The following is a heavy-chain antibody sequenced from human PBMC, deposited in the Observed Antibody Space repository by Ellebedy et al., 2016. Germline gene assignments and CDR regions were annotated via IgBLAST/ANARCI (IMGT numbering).Heavy chain of an antibody. Sequence: GGSLRLSCVDSGYTSSRFWMSWVRQAPGKGLEWVANIKEDGSVQDYVDSVKGRFIISRDNAKNTLYLQMNSLRAEDTAVYHCVRGSSGWYGMDYWGQGNLVTVSS. J-gene: IGHJ4*02. V-gene: IGHV3-7*01. CDR1: GYTSSRFW. CDR3: VRGSSGWYGMDY. D-gene: IGHD6-19*01. CDR2: IKEDGSVQ.